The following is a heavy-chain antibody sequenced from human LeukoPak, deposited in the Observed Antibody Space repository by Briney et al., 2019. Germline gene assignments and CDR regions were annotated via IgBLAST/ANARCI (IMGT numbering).Heavy chain of an antibody. V-gene: IGHV3-48*01. CDR2: ISSGSNTI. D-gene: IGHD6-6*01. CDR3: AREYSSSSGRSFDY. Sequence: GGSLRLSCAASRFTFSTYSMDWVRQAPGKGLEWVSYISSGSNTIYYADSVKGRFTISRDNAKNSLYLQMNSLRAEDTAVYHCAREYSSSSGRSFDYWGQGTLVTVSS. CDR1: RFTFSTYS. J-gene: IGHJ4*02.